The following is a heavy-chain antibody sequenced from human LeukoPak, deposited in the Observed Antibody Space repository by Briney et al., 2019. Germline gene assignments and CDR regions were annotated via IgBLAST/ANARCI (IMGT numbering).Heavy chain of an antibody. CDR1: GFTFTAFW. J-gene: IGHJ4*02. CDR2: IKQDGSER. Sequence: QPGGSLRLSCAASGFTFTAFWMSWVRQAPGKGLEWVANIKQDGSERYYVDSVKGRLTISRDNAKNSLYLQMNSLRAEDTGVYHCAGSGWQVYLDYWGQGALVTVSS. D-gene: IGHD6-19*01. CDR3: AGSGWQVYLDY. V-gene: IGHV3-7*01.